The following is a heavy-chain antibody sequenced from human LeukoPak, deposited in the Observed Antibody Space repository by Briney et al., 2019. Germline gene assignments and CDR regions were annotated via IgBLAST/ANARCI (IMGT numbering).Heavy chain of an antibody. Sequence: SXXSIXXXYLWGWIRQPPGKGLEWIGSIDGSGSSYYNPSLKXRVTISVDRSRNQFSLKMTSVTAADTAVYYCXXXXXXXXXXXXXXXWXDPWGQGTLVIVSS. J-gene: IGHJ5*02. CDR2: IDGSGSS. V-gene: IGHV4-38-2*01. CDR1: XXSIXXXYL. CDR3: XXXXXXXXXXXXXXXWXDP.